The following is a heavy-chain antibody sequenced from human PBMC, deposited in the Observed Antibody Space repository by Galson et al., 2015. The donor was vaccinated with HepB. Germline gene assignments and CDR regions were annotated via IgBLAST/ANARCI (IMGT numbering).Heavy chain of an antibody. V-gene: IGHV3-7*03. D-gene: IGHD3-3*01. Sequence: SLRLSCAAFGFTFRNYWMSWVRQAPGKGLAWVATINQDGSEKYYVDSVKGRFTVSRDNAKNSLHLQMNNLRAEDTAVYYCVRGLETHGKSLETWGQGILVTVSS. CDR3: VRGLETHGKSLET. J-gene: IGHJ4*02. CDR2: INQDGSEK. CDR1: GFTFRNYW.